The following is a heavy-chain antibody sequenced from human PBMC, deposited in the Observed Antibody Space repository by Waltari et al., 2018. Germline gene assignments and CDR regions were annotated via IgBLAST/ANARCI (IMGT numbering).Heavy chain of an antibody. Sequence: EVQLVESGGGLVQPGGSLRLSCAASGRTLRSYWMHWVRQTPGKGLVWVSRIDFDGRGTSYADSVKGRFTISRDNAKNTVYLQMNSVRAEDTAVYYCIRDFGEPGATNVFDIWGQGTMVTVSS. D-gene: IGHD3-16*01. CDR2: IDFDGRGT. CDR3: IRDFGEPGATNVFDI. CDR1: GRTLRSYW. V-gene: IGHV3-74*01. J-gene: IGHJ3*02.